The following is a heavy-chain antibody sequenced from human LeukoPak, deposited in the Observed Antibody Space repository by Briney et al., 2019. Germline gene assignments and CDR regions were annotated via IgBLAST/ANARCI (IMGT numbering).Heavy chain of an antibody. Sequence: SESLSLTCTVSGGSISSSSYYWSWIRQPPGKGLEWIGYIYYSGGTNYNPSLKSRVTISVDTSKNQFSLKLSSVTAADTAVYYCARADYDSSGYAFDIWGQGTMVTVSS. V-gene: IGHV4-61*01. D-gene: IGHD3-22*01. CDR3: ARADYDSSGYAFDI. CDR1: GGSISSSSYY. J-gene: IGHJ3*02. CDR2: IYYSGGT.